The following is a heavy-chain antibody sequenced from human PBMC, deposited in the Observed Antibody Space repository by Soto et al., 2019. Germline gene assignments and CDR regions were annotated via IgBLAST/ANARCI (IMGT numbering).Heavy chain of an antibody. V-gene: IGHV4-4*07. CDR2: IYSSGST. Sequence: QVQLQESGPGLVKASETLSLTCTVSSGSMSTYYWSXXRXPXGKGLEWIGRIYSSGSTLYNPSLKSRVTMSVDTSKNQFSLKLSSVTAADTAVYYCAGGAAADYFDYWGQGTLVTVSS. CDR1: SGSMSTYY. D-gene: IGHD6-13*01. CDR3: AGGAAADYFDY. J-gene: IGHJ4*02.